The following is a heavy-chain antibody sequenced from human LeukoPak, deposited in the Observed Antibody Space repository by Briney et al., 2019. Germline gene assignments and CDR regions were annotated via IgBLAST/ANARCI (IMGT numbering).Heavy chain of an antibody. CDR2: INHSGST. V-gene: IGHV4-34*01. Sequence: PSETLSLTCAVYGGSFSGYYWSWIRQPPGKGLEWIGEINHSGSTNYNPSLKSRVTISVDTSKNQFSLKLSSVTAADTAVYYCARKSSISGHDYWGQGTLVTVSS. J-gene: IGHJ4*02. CDR3: ARKSSISGHDY. D-gene: IGHD6-25*01. CDR1: GGSFSGYY.